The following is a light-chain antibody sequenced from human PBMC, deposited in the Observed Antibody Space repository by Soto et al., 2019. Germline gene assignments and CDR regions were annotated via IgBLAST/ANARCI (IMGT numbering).Light chain of an antibody. J-gene: IGKJ1*01. CDR2: GTS. CDR3: QQYGSSPPWT. CDR1: QSFSSTY. V-gene: IGKV3-20*01. Sequence: EIVLTQSPGTLSLSPGEKATLSCRASQSFSSTYLAWYQQKPGQAPRLLIYGTSSRATGIPDRFSCSGSGTDFTLTISRMEPEDFAMNYCQQYGSSPPWTFGQGTKVEI.